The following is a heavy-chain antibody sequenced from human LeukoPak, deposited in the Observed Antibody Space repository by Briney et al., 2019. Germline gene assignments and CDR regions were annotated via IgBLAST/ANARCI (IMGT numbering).Heavy chain of an antibody. V-gene: IGHV4-4*07. CDR1: GASISAFH. CDR2: IYSSGST. J-gene: IGHJ4*02. CDR3: ARKDGDY. Sequence: NLSETLSLTRTVSGASISAFHWTWFRQPAGKGLEWIGLIYSSGSTLFNPSLKSRVAMSVDLAKNQLSLKLTSVTAADTAMYYCARKDGDYWGRGTLVTVSS.